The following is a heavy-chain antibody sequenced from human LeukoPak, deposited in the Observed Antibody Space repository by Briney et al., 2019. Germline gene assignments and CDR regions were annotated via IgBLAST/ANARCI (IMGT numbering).Heavy chain of an antibody. J-gene: IGHJ4*02. CDR1: GGSISSYY. V-gene: IGHV4-4*07. D-gene: IGHD5-12*01. Sequence: SETLSLTCTVSGGSISSYYWSWIQQPAGKGLEWIGRIYTSGSTTYNPSLKSRATMSVDTSRTQFSLKLSSVTAADTAVYYCARVGSGSRYLDYWGQGILVIVSS. CDR3: ARVGSGSRYLDY. CDR2: IYTSGST.